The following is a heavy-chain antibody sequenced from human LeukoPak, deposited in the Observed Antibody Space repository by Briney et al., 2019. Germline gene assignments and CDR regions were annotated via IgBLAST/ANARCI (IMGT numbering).Heavy chain of an antibody. CDR2: IYDSGSS. V-gene: IGHV4-39*01. Sequence: SETLSLTCTVSGVSISSTSHAWGWSRQPPGKGLEWLGNIYDSGSSNYSPSLRSRVSISVDTSKNQFSLRLRSVTAADTAVYYCGRDTHLESWGQGILVTVFS. CDR1: GVSISSTSHA. CDR3: GRDTHLES. J-gene: IGHJ4*02.